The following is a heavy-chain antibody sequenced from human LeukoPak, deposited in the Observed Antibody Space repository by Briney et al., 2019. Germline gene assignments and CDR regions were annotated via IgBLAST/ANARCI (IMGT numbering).Heavy chain of an antibody. CDR1: GFTFNNYD. J-gene: IGHJ4*02. Sequence: GGSLRLSCAASGFTFNNYDMNWVRQAPGKGLEWVSGISGSGGNTYYADSVRGRFTISRDNSKNTLYLQMNSLRAEDTAVYCCAKEPTAKVPPNDWGQGTLVTVSS. CDR3: AKEPTAKVPPND. V-gene: IGHV3-23*01. CDR2: ISGSGGNT. D-gene: IGHD6-25*01.